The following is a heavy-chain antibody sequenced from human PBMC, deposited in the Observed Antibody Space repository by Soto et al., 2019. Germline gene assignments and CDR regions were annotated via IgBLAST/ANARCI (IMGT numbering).Heavy chain of an antibody. D-gene: IGHD3-22*01. CDR3: AADLYYDSSGYYYYGMDV. CDR1: GFTFTSSA. J-gene: IGHJ6*02. Sequence: SVKVSCKASGFTFTSSAVQWVRQARGQRLEWIGWIVVGSGNTNYAQKFQERVTITRDMSTSTAYMELSSLRSEDAAVYYCAADLYYDSSGYYYYGMDVWGQGTTVNVSS. CDR2: IVVGSGNT. V-gene: IGHV1-58*01.